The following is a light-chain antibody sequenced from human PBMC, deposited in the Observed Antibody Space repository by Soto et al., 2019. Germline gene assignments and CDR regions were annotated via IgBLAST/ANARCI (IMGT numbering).Light chain of an antibody. CDR3: SSYSISTAYL. CDR2: EVS. CDR1: SSDVGGYDY. J-gene: IGLJ1*01. Sequence: QSVLTQPASVSGSPGQSITISCTGTSSDVGGYDYVSWYQLHPGKAPKPMVFEVSNRPSGVSYRFSGSKSGNTASLTISGLQAEDEADYFCSSYSISTAYLFGTGTKV. V-gene: IGLV2-14*01.